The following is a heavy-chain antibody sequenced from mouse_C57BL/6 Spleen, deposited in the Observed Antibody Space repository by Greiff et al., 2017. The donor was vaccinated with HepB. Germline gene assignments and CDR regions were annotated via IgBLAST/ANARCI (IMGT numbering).Heavy chain of an antibody. J-gene: IGHJ4*01. CDR1: GYTFTSYT. CDR3: AMTAEYAMDY. D-gene: IGHD3-2*01. CDR2: INPSSGYT. V-gene: IGHV1-4*01. Sequence: QVQLKESGAELARPGASVKMSCKASGYTFTSYTMHWVKQRPGQGLEWIGYINPSSGYTKYNQKFKDKATLTADKSSSTAYMQLSSLTSEDSAVYYCAMTAEYAMDYWGQGTSVTVSS.